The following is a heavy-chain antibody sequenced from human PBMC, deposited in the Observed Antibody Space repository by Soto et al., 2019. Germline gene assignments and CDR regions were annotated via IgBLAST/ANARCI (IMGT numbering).Heavy chain of an antibody. J-gene: IGHJ4*01. D-gene: IGHD6-13*01. CDR3: TPKGIAALRSHDH. CDR2: IRSKAYGGTT. CDR1: GFTFGDYA. V-gene: IGHV3-49*03. Sequence: GGSLRLSCTASGFTFGDYAMSWFRQAPGKGLEWVGFIRSKAYGGTTEYAASVKGRFTISRDDSKSIAYLQMNSLKTEDTAVYYCTPKGIAALRSHDHWGHGTLVTVSS.